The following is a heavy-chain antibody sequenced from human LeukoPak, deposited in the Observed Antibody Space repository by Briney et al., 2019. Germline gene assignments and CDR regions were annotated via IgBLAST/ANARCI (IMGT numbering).Heavy chain of an antibody. D-gene: IGHD2-15*01. J-gene: IGHJ3*02. CDR2: ISSNGGST. CDR1: GFTFSSYG. CDR3: ARDGCSGGSCPDDAFDI. V-gene: IGHV3-64*01. Sequence: GGSLRLSCAASGFTFSSYGMHWVRQAPGKGLEYVSAISSNGGSTYYANSVKGRFTISRDNSKNTLYLQMGSLRAEDMAVYYCARDGCSGGSCPDDAFDIWGQGTMVTVSS.